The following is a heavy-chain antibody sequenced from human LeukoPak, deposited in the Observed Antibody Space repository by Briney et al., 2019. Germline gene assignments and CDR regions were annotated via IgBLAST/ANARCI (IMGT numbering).Heavy chain of an antibody. CDR2: IIPILGIA. D-gene: IGHD4-17*01. Sequence: ASVKVFCKASGGTFSSYAISWVRQAPGQGLEWMGRIIPILGIANYAQKFQGRVTITADKSTSTAYMELSSLRSEDTAVYYCARGTYGYFDYWGQGTLVTVSS. J-gene: IGHJ4*02. V-gene: IGHV1-69*04. CDR1: GGTFSSYA. CDR3: ARGTYGYFDY.